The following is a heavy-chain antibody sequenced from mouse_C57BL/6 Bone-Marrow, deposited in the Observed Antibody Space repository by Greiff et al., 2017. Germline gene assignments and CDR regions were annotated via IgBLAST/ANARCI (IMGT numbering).Heavy chain of an antibody. V-gene: IGHV1-59*01. CDR3: ARNLYYYGSSVAWFAY. CDR1: GYTFTSYW. J-gene: IGHJ3*01. CDR2: IDPSDSYT. Sequence: QVQLQQPGAELVRPGTSVKLSCKASGYTFTSYWMHWVKQRPGQGLEWIGVIDPSDSYTNYNQKFKGKATLTVDTSSSTAYMQLSSLTSVDSAVYYCARNLYYYGSSVAWFAYWGQGTLVTVSA. D-gene: IGHD1-1*01.